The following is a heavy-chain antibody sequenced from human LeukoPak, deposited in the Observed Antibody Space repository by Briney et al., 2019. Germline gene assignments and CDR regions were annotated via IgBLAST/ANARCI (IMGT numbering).Heavy chain of an antibody. V-gene: IGHV1-69*13. CDR3: ARDPYNWNDAFDY. D-gene: IGHD1-20*01. CDR2: IIPIFGTA. J-gene: IGHJ4*02. Sequence: ASVKVSCKASGGTFSGYAISWVRQAPGQGLEWMGGIIPIFGTANYAQKFQGRVTITADESTSTAYMELSSLRSEDTAVYYCARDPYNWNDAFDYWGQGTLVTVSS. CDR1: GGTFSGYA.